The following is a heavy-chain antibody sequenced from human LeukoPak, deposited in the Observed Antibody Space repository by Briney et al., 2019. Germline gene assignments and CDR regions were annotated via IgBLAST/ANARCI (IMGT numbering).Heavy chain of an antibody. V-gene: IGHV4-34*01. CDR2: INDSGST. CDR1: GGSFSGYY. J-gene: IGHJ6*03. Sequence: SETLSLTCGVYGGSFSGYYWSWIRQPPGKGLEWIGEINDSGSTNYNPSLKSRATISADTSKNQFSLNLSSVTAADTAVYYCARALSTYYYYYYMDVWGKGTTVTVSS. D-gene: IGHD5/OR15-5a*01. CDR3: ARALSTYYYYYYMDV.